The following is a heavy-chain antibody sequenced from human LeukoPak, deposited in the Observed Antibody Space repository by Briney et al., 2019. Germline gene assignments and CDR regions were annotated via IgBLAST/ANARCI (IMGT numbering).Heavy chain of an antibody. J-gene: IGHJ4*02. Sequence: GGSLRLSCLASGFTVSTYAMSWVRQAPGKGLEWVAVISYDGSNKYYADSVKGRFTISRDNSKNTLYLQMNSLRAEDTAVYYCARDRGGSYYDLNYWGQGTLVTVSS. CDR3: ARDRGGSYYDLNY. CDR1: GFTVSTYA. V-gene: IGHV3-30-3*01. CDR2: ISYDGSNK. D-gene: IGHD1-26*01.